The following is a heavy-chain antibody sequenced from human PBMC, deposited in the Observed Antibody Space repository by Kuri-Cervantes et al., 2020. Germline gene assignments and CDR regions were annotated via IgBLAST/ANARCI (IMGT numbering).Heavy chain of an antibody. D-gene: IGHD6-19*01. CDR1: GGSFTGYY. CDR3: ARDGQWLVRRYNFYMDV. Sequence: SETLSLTCAVYGGSFTGYYWSWIRQSPGKGLEWIGEINHSRSTNYNPSLKSRVTISVDTSKNQFSLKLSSVTAADTAVYYRARDGQWLVRRYNFYMDVWGKGTTVTVSS. V-gene: IGHV4-34*01. J-gene: IGHJ6*03. CDR2: INHSRST.